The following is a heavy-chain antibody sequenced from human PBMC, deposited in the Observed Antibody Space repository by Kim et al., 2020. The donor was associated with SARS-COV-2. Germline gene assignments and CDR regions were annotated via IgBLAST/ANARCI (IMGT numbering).Heavy chain of an antibody. J-gene: IGHJ4*02. D-gene: IGHD3-22*01. CDR3: AKSITMIVVGHFDY. Sequence: ADSVKGRFTISRDNSKTTLYLQMNSLRAEDTAVYYCAKSITMIVVGHFDYWGQGTLVTVSS. V-gene: IGHV3-23*01.